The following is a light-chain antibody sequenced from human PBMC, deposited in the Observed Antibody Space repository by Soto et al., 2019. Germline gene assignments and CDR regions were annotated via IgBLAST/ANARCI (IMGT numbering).Light chain of an antibody. CDR2: GAS. J-gene: IGKJ3*01. CDR3: QQYGTSSFT. Sequence: EIVVTQSPGTLSLSPGERATLSCRASQRVTSNYLAWYQQKPGQAPRLLIYGASTRATGIPDRFSGSGSGTDFTLTISRLEPEDFAVYYCQQYGTSSFTFGPGAKVDIK. V-gene: IGKV3-20*01. CDR1: QRVTSNY.